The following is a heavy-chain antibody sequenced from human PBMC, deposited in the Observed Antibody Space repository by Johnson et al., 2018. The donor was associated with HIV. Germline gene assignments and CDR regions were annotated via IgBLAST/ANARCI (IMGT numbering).Heavy chain of an antibody. D-gene: IGHD1-7*01. V-gene: IGHV3-43*01. CDR3: AKGTGNYELGAFDI. J-gene: IGHJ3*02. CDR1: GFTFDDYT. Sequence: VQVVESGGVVVQPGGSLRLSCAASGFTFDDYTMHWVRQAPGKGLEWVSLISWDGGSTYYADSVKGRFTISRDNRKNSLYLQMNSLRTEDTALYYCAKGTGNYELGAFDIWGQGTMVTVSS. CDR2: ISWDGGST.